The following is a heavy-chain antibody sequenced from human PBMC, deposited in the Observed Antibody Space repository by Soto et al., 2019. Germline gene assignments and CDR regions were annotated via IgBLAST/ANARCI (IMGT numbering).Heavy chain of an antibody. CDR3: ARVHVMVVAGSTFDY. CDR2: IYYGGTT. J-gene: IGHJ4*01. D-gene: IGHD6-19*01. Sequence: ASETLSLTCTVSGDSMTSSSYYWAWIRQPPGKGLGWIGSIYYGGTTFYNPSLKSRITISVDTSNNQFSLKLTSVTAADTAVYYCARVHVMVVAGSTFDYWGHGTLVTVSS. CDR1: GDSMTSSSYY. V-gene: IGHV4-39*07.